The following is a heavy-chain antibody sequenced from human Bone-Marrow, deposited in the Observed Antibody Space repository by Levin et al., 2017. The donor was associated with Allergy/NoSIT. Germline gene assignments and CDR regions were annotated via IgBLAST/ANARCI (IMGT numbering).Heavy chain of an antibody. Sequence: PSETLSLTCTVSGGSISSYYWSWIRQPPGKGLEWIGYIYYSGSTNYNPSLKSRVTISVDTSKNQFSLKLRSVTAADTAVYYCAREDNDNWFDPWGQGTLVTVSS. CDR3: AREDNDNWFDP. D-gene: IGHD1-1*01. V-gene: IGHV4-59*01. CDR2: IYYSGST. CDR1: GGSISSYY. J-gene: IGHJ5*02.